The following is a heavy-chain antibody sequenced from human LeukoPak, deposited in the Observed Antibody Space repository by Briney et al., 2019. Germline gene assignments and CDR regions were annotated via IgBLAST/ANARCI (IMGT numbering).Heavy chain of an antibody. J-gene: IGHJ4*02. V-gene: IGHV3-23*01. CDR1: GFTFSSYG. Sequence: GGSLRLSCAASGFTFSSYGMSWVRQAPGKGLEWVSAISGSGGSTYYADSVKGRFTISRDNSKNTLYLQMNSLRAEDTAVYYCAKDQLPRTTVVTAYYFDYWGQGTLVTVSS. D-gene: IGHD4-23*01. CDR2: ISGSGGST. CDR3: AKDQLPRTTVVTAYYFDY.